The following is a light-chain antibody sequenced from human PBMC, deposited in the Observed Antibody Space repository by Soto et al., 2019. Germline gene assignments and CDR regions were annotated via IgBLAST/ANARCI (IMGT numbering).Light chain of an antibody. CDR3: QQYNNWPPVS. CDR2: GAS. J-gene: IGKJ1*01. Sequence: EIVMTQSPATLSVSPGERATLSCRASQSVSSNLAWYQQKPGQAPRLLIYGASTRATGIPARFSGSGSGTEFTLTISSLQSEDFAVYYCQQYNNWPPVSFGQGTKVEIK. CDR1: QSVSSN. V-gene: IGKV3-15*01.